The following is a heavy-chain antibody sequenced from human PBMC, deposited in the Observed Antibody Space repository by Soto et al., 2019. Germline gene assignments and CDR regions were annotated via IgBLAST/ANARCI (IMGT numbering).Heavy chain of an antibody. J-gene: IGHJ4*02. D-gene: IGHD3-9*01. Sequence: ASETLSLTCAVYGGSFSGYYWSWIRQPPGKGLEWIGEINHSGSTNYNPSLKSRVTISVDTSKNQFSLKLSSVTAADTAVYYCARGSNVLRYFDWLLRSMYYFDYWGQGTLVTVSS. V-gene: IGHV4-34*01. CDR3: ARGSNVLRYFDWLLRSMYYFDY. CDR1: GGSFSGYY. CDR2: INHSGST.